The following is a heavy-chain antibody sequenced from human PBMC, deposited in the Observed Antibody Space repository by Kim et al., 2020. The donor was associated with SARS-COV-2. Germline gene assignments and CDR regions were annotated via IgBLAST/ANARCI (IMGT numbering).Heavy chain of an antibody. CDR3: ARMQPAAPYDAFDI. CDR2: ISISTTYT. J-gene: IGHJ3*02. Sequence: GGSLRLSCAASGFTFSDYYMTWIRQAPGKGLEWLSYISISTTYTDYADSVKGRFTISRDNAQKSLYLQMNSLRAEDTALYYCARMQPAAPYDAFDIWGRGTMVTVSS. D-gene: IGHD2-2*01. CDR1: GFTFSDYY. V-gene: IGHV3-11*03.